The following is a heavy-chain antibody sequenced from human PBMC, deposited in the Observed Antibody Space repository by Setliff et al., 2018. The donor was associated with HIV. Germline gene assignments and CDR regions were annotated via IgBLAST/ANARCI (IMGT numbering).Heavy chain of an antibody. CDR2: IVASAGIT. D-gene: IGHD3-10*01. Sequence: SGGSLRLSCAASGFTFSSYAMSWVRQAPGKGLEWVSAIVASAGITYYAGSVKGRFTISRDNSKNTLYLQMNSLRAEDTAVYYCAKHPRYYDSGSRYFDYWGQGTLVTVSS. V-gene: IGHV3-23*01. CDR1: GFTFSSYA. J-gene: IGHJ4*02. CDR3: AKHPRYYDSGSRYFDY.